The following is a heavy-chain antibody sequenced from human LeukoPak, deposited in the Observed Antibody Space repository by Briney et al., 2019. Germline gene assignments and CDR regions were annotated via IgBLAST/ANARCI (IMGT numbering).Heavy chain of an antibody. CDR2: ITGSGGST. CDR3: ARAGSPTVVPAAIGYHDY. V-gene: IGHV3-23*01. Sequence: GGSLRLSCAASGFTFSIYAMSWVRQAPGKGLEWVSAITGSGGSTYYADSVKGRFTISRDNAKNSLYLQMNSLRAEDTAVYYCARAGSPTVVPAAIGYHDYWGQGTLVTVSS. D-gene: IGHD2-2*01. CDR1: GFTFSIYA. J-gene: IGHJ4*02.